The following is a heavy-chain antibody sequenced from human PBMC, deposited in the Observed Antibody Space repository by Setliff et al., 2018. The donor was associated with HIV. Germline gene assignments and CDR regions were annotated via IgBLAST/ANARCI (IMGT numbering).Heavy chain of an antibody. CDR1: GDSISADY. J-gene: IGHJ4*02. CDR2: IYNSAST. V-gene: IGHV4-59*08. CDR3: ARHSPSDY. Sequence: SETLSLTCTVSGDSISADYWTWIRQPPGKGLEWIGYIYNSASTSYNPSLKSRVTISVDTSKNQFSLKLSSVTAADTAVYYCARHSPSDYWGQGTLVTVSS.